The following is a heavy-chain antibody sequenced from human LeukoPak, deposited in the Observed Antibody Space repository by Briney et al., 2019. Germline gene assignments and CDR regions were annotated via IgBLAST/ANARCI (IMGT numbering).Heavy chain of an antibody. CDR1: GFTFSSYS. Sequence: GGSLRLSCAASGFTFSSYSMNWVRQAPGKGLEWVSSISSSSSYIYYADSVKGRFTISRDNAKNSLYLQMNSLRAEDTAVYYCARAAVRDTAMVNYILDYWGQGTLVTVSS. J-gene: IGHJ4*02. CDR2: ISSSSSYI. V-gene: IGHV3-21*01. CDR3: ARAAVRDTAMVNYILDY. D-gene: IGHD5-18*01.